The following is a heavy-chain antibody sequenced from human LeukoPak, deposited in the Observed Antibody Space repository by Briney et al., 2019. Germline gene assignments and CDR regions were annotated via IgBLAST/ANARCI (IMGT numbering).Heavy chain of an antibody. CDR3: ARLSLWRDVFDI. V-gene: IGHV4-59*07. J-gene: IGHJ3*02. CDR1: GGSITIYY. CDR2: IYYSGST. D-gene: IGHD2-21*01. Sequence: PSDPLSLPCTVWGGSITIYYWSWLRQPAGKGLVGIGYIYYSGSTNYNPSLKSRVTISVDTSKNQFSLKLSSVTAADTAVYYCARLSLWRDVFDIWGQGTMVTVSS.